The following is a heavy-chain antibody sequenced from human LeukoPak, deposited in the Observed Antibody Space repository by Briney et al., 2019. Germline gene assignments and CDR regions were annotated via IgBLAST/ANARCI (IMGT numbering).Heavy chain of an antibody. CDR2: IYWNSGGA. Sequence: PGGSLRLSCAASGFTIDNYAMHWVRQAPGKGLEWVAAIYWNSGGAVYADSVQGRFTISRDNAKNSLYLQMNSLRNEDTAFYYCTIDNYCQRATCHGGWLDPWGQGTLVAVSS. D-gene: IGHD2-15*01. CDR1: GFTIDNYA. V-gene: IGHV3-9*01. CDR3: TIDNYCQRATCHGGWLDP. J-gene: IGHJ5*02.